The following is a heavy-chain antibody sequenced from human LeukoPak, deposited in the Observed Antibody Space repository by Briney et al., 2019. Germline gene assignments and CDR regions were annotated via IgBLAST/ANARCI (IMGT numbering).Heavy chain of an antibody. J-gene: IGHJ6*02. CDR1: GFTFSSYC. CDR2: ISYDGSNK. CDR3: AKDRDIVVVLAAFYYYYGMDV. Sequence: GGSLRLSCAASGFTFSSYCMHWVRQAPGKGLEWVAVISYDGSNKYYADSVKGRFTISRDNSKNTLYLQMNSLRADDTAVYYCAKDRDIVVVLAAFYYYYGMDVWGQGTTVTVSS. V-gene: IGHV3-30*18. D-gene: IGHD2-2*01.